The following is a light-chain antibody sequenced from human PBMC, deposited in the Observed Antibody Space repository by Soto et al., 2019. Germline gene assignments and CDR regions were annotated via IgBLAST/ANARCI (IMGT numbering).Light chain of an antibody. CDR3: QQLNSYPVT. V-gene: IGKV1-9*01. CDR1: QDITSY. CDR2: AAS. J-gene: IGKJ4*01. Sequence: DIQLTQSPSFLSASVGDRVTLTCRASQDITSYLAWYQQKPGKAPKLLIYAASTLQSGVPSRFSGSGSGTEFTLTISSLRPEDFATYYCQQLNSYPVTFGGGTKVEIK.